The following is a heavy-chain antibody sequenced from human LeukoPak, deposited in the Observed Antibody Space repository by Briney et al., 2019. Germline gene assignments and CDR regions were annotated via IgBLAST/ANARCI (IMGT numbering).Heavy chain of an antibody. V-gene: IGHV4-59*01. Sequence: SETLSLTCTVSGGSISSYYWSWIRQPPGKGLEWIGYIYYSGSTNYNPSLKSRVTISVDTSKNQFSLKLSSVTAADTAVYYCARSRYGSGSYYCDYWGQGTLVTVSS. D-gene: IGHD3-10*01. J-gene: IGHJ4*02. CDR3: ARSRYGSGSYYCDY. CDR1: GGSISSYY. CDR2: IYYSGST.